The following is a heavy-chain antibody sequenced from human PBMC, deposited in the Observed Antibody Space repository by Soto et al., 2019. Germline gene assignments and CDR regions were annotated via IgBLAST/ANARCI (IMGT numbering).Heavy chain of an antibody. V-gene: IGHV3-21*01. CDR1: GFTFSSYS. Sequence: GGSLRLSCAASGFTFSSYSMNWVRQAPGKGLEWVSSISSSSSYIYYADSVKGRFTISRDNAKNSLYLQMNSLRAEDTAVYYCARESVWPDYYGSGSYMDYFDYWGQGTLVTVSS. D-gene: IGHD3-10*01. J-gene: IGHJ4*02. CDR3: ARESVWPDYYGSGSYMDYFDY. CDR2: ISSSSSYI.